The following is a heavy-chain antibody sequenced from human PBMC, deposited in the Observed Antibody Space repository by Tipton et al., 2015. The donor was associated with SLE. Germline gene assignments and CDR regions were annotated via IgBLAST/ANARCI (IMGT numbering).Heavy chain of an antibody. D-gene: IGHD5-12*01. J-gene: IGHJ4*02. V-gene: IGHV4-4*07. CDR2: IYASGST. CDR3: ARDSPIVAGTFDS. CDR1: DGSISDYY. Sequence: TLSLTCTVSDGSISDYYWTWIRQPAGEGLEWIGRIYASGSTNYNPSLRSRAAMSVDTSKSHVSLKLTSVTAADTAVYYCARDSPIVAGTFDSWGQGTLVIV.